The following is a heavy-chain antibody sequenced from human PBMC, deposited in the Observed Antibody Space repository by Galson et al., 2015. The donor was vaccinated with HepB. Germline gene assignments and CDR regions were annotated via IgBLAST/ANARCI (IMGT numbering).Heavy chain of an antibody. CDR2: ISTSNGNI. J-gene: IGHJ3*02. V-gene: IGHV1-18*01. Sequence: SVKVSCKASGYPLSKNGISWVRQAPGEGLEWMGWISTSNGNINYAQKLQGRVTMTTDTSTNTAYMELRSLRSDDTAVYYCARESYASGWERGAAFDIWGQGTMVTVSS. CDR3: ARESYASGWERGAAFDI. D-gene: IGHD6-19*01. CDR1: GYPLSKNG.